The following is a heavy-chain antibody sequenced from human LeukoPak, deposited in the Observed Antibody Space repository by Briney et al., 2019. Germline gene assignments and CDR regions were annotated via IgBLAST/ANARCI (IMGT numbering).Heavy chain of an antibody. J-gene: IGHJ4*02. D-gene: IGHD4-17*01. CDR1: GGSISSYY. CDR2: IYYSGST. Sequence: SQTLSLTCTVSGGSISSYYWSWIRQPPGKGLEWIGYIYYSGSTNYNPPLKSRVTISVDTSKNQFSLKLSSVTAADTAVYYCASCRYGDYFDYWGQGTLVTVSS. V-gene: IGHV4-59*08. CDR3: ASCRYGDYFDY.